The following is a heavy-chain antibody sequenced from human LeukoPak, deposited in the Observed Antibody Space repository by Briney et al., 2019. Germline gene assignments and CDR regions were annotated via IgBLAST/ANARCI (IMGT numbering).Heavy chain of an antibody. CDR1: GGSFSGYY. J-gene: IGHJ6*02. CDR2: IYYSGST. V-gene: IGHV4-59*01. CDR3: ARDNWNYGSSMDV. Sequence: SETLSLTCVVYGGSFSGYYWSWIRQPPGKGLEWIGYIYYSGSTNYNPSLKSRVTISVDTSKNQFSLKLSSVTAADTAVYHCARDNWNYGSSMDVWGQGTTVTVSS. D-gene: IGHD1-7*01.